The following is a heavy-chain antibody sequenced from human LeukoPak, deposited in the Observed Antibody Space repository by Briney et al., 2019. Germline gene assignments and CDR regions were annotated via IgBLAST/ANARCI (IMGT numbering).Heavy chain of an antibody. D-gene: IGHD3-22*01. J-gene: IGHJ4*02. CDR2: MYYSGST. CDR1: GGSISSSSYY. CDR3: VTYYFDSSGPKKNY. V-gene: IGHV4-39*07. Sequence: SETLSLTCTVSGGSISSSSYYWGWIGQPPGNGLEWIGSMYYSGSTYYNPSLKSRVTISVDTSKKQFSLKLSSVTAEDTAVYYCVTYYFDSSGPKKNYWGQGTLVTVSS.